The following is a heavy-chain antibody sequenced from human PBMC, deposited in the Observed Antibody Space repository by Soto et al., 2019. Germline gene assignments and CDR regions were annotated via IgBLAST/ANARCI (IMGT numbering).Heavy chain of an antibody. Sequence: SVKVSCKASGGTFSSYAISWVRQAPGQGLEWMGGIIPIFGTANYAQKFQDRVTITADESTSTAYMELSSLRSEDTAVYYCARGLRVSDAFDIWGQGTMVTVSS. V-gene: IGHV1-69*13. CDR1: GGTFSSYA. D-gene: IGHD4-17*01. CDR3: ARGLRVSDAFDI. CDR2: IIPIFGTA. J-gene: IGHJ3*02.